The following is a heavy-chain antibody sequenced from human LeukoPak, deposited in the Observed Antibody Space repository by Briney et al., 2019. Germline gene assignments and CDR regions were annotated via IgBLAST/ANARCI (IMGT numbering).Heavy chain of an antibody. CDR2: IYYNVNT. CDR3: ARTPTMVRGDGMDV. J-gene: IGHJ6*02. V-gene: IGHV4-59*01. Sequence: SETLSLTCTVSGGSIGSYYWSWIRQPPGKGLEWIGYIYYNVNTNYNPSLRSRVTISVDTSKNQFSLKLTSVTAADTAVYYCARTPTMVRGDGMDVWGQGTTVTVSS. CDR1: GGSIGSYY. D-gene: IGHD3-10*01.